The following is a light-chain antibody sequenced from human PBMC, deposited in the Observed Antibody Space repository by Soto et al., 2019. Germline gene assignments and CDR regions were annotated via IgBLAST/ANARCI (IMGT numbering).Light chain of an antibody. CDR2: GAS. CDR3: QQYNYWWT. J-gene: IGKJ1*01. V-gene: IGKV3-15*01. Sequence: EIVMTQSPATLSVSPGERATLSCRASQSVSSDLAWYQQKPGQAPRLLIYGASTRATAIPARFSGSGSGTEFTLPISSLQSEDFAVYYCQQYNYWWTFGQGTKAEIK. CDR1: QSVSSD.